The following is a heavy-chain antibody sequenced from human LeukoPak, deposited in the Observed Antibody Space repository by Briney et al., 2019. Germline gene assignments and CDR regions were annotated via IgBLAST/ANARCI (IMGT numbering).Heavy chain of an antibody. CDR1: GYTLTELS. V-gene: IGHV1-24*01. Sequence: ASVNVSCKVSGYTLTELSMHWVRQAPGKGLEWMGGFDPEDGETIYAQKFQGRVTMTEDTSTDTAYMELSSLRSEDTAVYYCATRGRRVGATSYYFDYWGQGTLVTVSS. CDR3: ATRGRRVGATSYYFDY. D-gene: IGHD1-26*01. J-gene: IGHJ4*02. CDR2: FDPEDGET.